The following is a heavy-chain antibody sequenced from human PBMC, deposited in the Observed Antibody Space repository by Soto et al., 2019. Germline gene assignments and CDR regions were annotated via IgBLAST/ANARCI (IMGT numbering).Heavy chain of an antibody. D-gene: IGHD2-15*01. CDR2: INAGNGNT. CDR1: GYTFTSYA. V-gene: IGHV1-3*01. Sequence: ASVKVSCKASGYTFTSYAMHWVRQAPGQRLEWMGWINAGNGNTKYAQKFQGRVTITTDTSTSTAYMELSSLRSEDTAVYYCATAVLGYCSGGSCYNYYYYMDVWGKGTTVTVSS. J-gene: IGHJ6*03. CDR3: ATAVLGYCSGGSCYNYYYYMDV.